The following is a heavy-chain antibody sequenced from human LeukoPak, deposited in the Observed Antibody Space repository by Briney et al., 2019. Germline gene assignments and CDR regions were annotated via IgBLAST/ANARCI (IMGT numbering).Heavy chain of an antibody. V-gene: IGHV4-34*01. CDR1: GGSFSGYY. CDR2: INHSGST. CDR3: ARGVVGATRPY. J-gene: IGHJ4*02. Sequence: SETLSHTCAVYGGSFSGYYWSWIRQPPGRGLEWIGEINHSGSTNYNPSLKSRVTISVDTSKNQFSLKLSSVTAADTAVYYCARGVVGATRPYWGQGTLVTVSS. D-gene: IGHD1-26*01.